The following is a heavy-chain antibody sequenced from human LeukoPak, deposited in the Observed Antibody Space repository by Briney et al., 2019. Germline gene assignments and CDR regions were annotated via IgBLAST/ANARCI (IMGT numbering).Heavy chain of an antibody. D-gene: IGHD6-13*01. Sequence: SETLSLTCTVSGGSISSYYWSWIRQPPGRGLEWIGYIYYSGSTNYNPSLKSRVTISVDTSKNQFSLRLSSVTAADTAVYYCARVTGYVMEDYFDYWGQGTLVTVSS. CDR2: IYYSGST. J-gene: IGHJ4*02. V-gene: IGHV4-59*01. CDR1: GGSISSYY. CDR3: ARVTGYVMEDYFDY.